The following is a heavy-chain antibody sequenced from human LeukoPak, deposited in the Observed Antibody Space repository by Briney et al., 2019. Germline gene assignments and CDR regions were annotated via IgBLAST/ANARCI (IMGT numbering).Heavy chain of an antibody. CDR2: ISGRGASK. CDR3: AKGVVVAPDVTPFDY. J-gene: IGHJ4*02. D-gene: IGHD2-2*01. Sequence: GGSLRLSCAVSGLTFNNYAVSWVRQAPGKGLEWVSGISGRGASKYYADSVKGRFTISRDNSKNTVYLQMNSLRAEDTAVYYCAKGVVVAPDVTPFDYWGQGTLVTVSS. V-gene: IGHV3-23*01. CDR1: GLTFNNYA.